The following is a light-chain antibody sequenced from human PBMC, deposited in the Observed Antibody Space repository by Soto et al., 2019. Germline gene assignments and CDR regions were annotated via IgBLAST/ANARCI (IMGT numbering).Light chain of an antibody. CDR2: AAS. V-gene: IGKV1-5*01. CDR3: QHYNSYSEA. CDR1: QSIGRF. Sequence: QITQSASALYPSVGQGATITCRASQSIGRFLAWYQHQPGKAPKLLIYAASTLQSGVPSRFSGSGSGTDFTLTISSLQPEDVATYYCQHYNSYSEAFGQGTKVDIK. J-gene: IGKJ1*01.